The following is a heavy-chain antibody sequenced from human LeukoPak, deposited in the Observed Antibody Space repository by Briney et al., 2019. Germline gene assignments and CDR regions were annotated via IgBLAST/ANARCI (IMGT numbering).Heavy chain of an antibody. V-gene: IGHV1-2*06. J-gene: IGHJ4*02. CDR1: GYTFTGYC. Sequence: ASVKVSCKASGYTFTGYCMHWVRQAPGQGLEWMGRINPNSGGTNYAQKFQGRVTMTRDTSISTAYMELSRLRSDDTAVYYCARGYYYDSSGYYSPFDYWGQGTLVTVSS. CDR2: INPNSGGT. D-gene: IGHD3-22*01. CDR3: ARGYYYDSSGYYSPFDY.